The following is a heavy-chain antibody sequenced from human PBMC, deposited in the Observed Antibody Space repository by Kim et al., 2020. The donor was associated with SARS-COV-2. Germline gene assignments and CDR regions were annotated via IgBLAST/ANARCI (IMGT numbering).Heavy chain of an antibody. J-gene: IGHJ4*02. CDR3: ARGSRIAAAGNFDY. D-gene: IGHD6-13*01. V-gene: IGHV1-69*02. Sequence: AQKFQGRVTITADKSTSTAYMELSSLRSEDTAVYYCARGSRIAAAGNFDYWGQGTLVTVSS.